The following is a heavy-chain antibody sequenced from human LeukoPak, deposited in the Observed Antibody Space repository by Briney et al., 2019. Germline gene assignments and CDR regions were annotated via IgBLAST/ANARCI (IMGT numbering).Heavy chain of an antibody. V-gene: IGHV4-39*01. CDR3: ARHVGRAGDEPYFDY. CDR2: IYNSGIM. J-gene: IGHJ4*02. Sequence: SETLSLTCTVSGGSISSYYWSWIRQPPGQGLEWIGSIYNSGIMYYDPSLKSRVTISVDTSKNQFSLNLISVTAADTAVYYCARHVGRAGDEPYFDYWGQGALVTVSS. D-gene: IGHD4-17*01. CDR1: GGSISSYY.